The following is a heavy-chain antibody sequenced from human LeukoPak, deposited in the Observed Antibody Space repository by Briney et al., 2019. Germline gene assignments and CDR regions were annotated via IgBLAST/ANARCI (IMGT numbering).Heavy chain of an antibody. Sequence: GGSLRLSCAASGFTFSSYTMNWVRQAPGRGLEWVSSISPSGKSTWNADSVKGRFTISRDNAKNSVCLQMSSLGAEDTAVYYCGRDLVGESGAGGPWGQGTLVTVSS. V-gene: IGHV3-21*01. CDR3: GRDLVGESGAGGP. J-gene: IGHJ5*02. CDR2: ISPSGKST. CDR1: GFTFSSYT. D-gene: IGHD3-10*01.